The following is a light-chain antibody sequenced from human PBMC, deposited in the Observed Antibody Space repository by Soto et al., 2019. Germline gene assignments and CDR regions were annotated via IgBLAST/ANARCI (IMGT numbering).Light chain of an antibody. CDR1: KVGDKY. CDR3: QAWDSSTAV. V-gene: IGLV3-1*01. Sequence: SYELTQPPSVSVSPGQTASITCAGDKVGDKYACWYQQKPGQSPVLVIYQDTKRPSGIPERFSGSNSGNTATLTISGTQAMDEADYYCQAWDSSTAVFGGGIKLTV. J-gene: IGLJ2*01. CDR2: QDT.